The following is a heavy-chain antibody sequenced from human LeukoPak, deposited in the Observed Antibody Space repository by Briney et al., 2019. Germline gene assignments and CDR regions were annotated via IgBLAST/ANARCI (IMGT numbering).Heavy chain of an antibody. J-gene: IGHJ4*02. CDR3: ARDAGGYHEFDY. D-gene: IGHD6-13*01. CDR1: GFTFSSYA. V-gene: IGHV3-30-3*01. Sequence: GGSLRLSCAASGFTFSSYAMHWVRQAPGKGLEWVAVISYDGSNKYYADSVKGRFTISRDNSKNTLYLQMNSLRAVDTAVYYCARDAGGYHEFDYWGQGTLVTVSS. CDR2: ISYDGSNK.